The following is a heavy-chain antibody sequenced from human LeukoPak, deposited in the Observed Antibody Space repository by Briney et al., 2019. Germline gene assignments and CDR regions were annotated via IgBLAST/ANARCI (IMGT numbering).Heavy chain of an antibody. CDR2: IYYSGST. CDR1: GGSIRSYY. V-gene: IGHV4-59*01. D-gene: IGHD3-22*01. J-gene: IGHJ6*02. Sequence: PSETLSLTCTVSGGSIRSYYWSWIRQPPGKGLEWIGYIYYSGSTNYNPSLKSRVTISVDTSKNQFSLKLSSVTAADTAVYYCAREGSGSLYGMDVWGQGTTVTVSS. CDR3: AREGSGSLYGMDV.